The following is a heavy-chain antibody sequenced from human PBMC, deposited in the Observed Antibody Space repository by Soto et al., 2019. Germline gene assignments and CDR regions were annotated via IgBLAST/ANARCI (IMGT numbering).Heavy chain of an antibody. V-gene: IGHV3-53*01. CDR2: IYSGGST. CDR1: GFTVSSNY. Sequence: GGSLRLSCAASGFTVSSNYMSWVRQAPGKGLEWVSVIYSGGSTYYADSVKGRFTISRDNSKNTLYLQMNSLRAEDTAVYYCARVALGMEGYFDYWGQGTLVTVSS. D-gene: IGHD7-27*01. J-gene: IGHJ4*02. CDR3: ARVALGMEGYFDY.